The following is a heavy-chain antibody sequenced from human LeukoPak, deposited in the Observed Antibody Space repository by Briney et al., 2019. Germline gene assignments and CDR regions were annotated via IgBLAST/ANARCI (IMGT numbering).Heavy chain of an antibody. CDR2: INWNGGST. Sequence: PGGSLRLSCAASGFSFDDYGMSWVRQAPGKGLEWVSGINWNGGSTGYADSMKGRFTISRDNAKKSLYLQMNSLRAEDTALYHCARAPYYYGMDVWGQGTTVTVSS. CDR1: GFSFDDYG. CDR3: ARAPYYYGMDV. J-gene: IGHJ6*02. V-gene: IGHV3-20*01.